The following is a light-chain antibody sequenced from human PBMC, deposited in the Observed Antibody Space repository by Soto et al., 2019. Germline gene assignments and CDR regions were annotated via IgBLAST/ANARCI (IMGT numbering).Light chain of an antibody. CDR1: SSDVGGYNY. CDR3: SSYAGSRYV. Sequence: QSVLTQPPSASGSPGQSVTISCTGTSSDVGGYNYVSWYQQHPDKAPKLMIYEVTKRPSGVPDRFSGSKSGNTASLTVSGLQAEDEADYYCSSYAGSRYVFGTGTKLTVL. CDR2: EVT. J-gene: IGLJ1*01. V-gene: IGLV2-8*01.